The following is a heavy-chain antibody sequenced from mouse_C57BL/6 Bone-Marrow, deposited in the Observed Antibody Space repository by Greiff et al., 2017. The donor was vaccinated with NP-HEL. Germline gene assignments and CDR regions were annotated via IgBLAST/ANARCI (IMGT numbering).Heavy chain of an antibody. V-gene: IGHV5-17*01. CDR3: ARTAQATSYYAMDY. CDR1: GFTFSDYG. D-gene: IGHD3-2*02. J-gene: IGHJ4*01. CDR2: ISSGSSTI. Sequence: EVQGVESGGGLVKPGGSLKLSCAASGFTFSDYGMHWVRQAPEKGLEWVAYISSGSSTIYYADTVKGRFTISRDNAKNTLFLQMTSLRSEDTAMYYCARTAQATSYYAMDYWGQGTSVTVSS.